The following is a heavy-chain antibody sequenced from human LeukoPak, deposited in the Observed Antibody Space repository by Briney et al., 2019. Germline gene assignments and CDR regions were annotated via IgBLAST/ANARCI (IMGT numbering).Heavy chain of an antibody. J-gene: IGHJ4*02. Sequence: PGGSLRLSCAASGFTFSSYSMNWVRQAPGKGLEWVSYISSSSSTIYYADSVKGRFTISRDNAKNSLYLQMNSLRAEDTALYHCARGLCSSTSCYYYFDYWGQGTLVTVSS. CDR3: ARGLCSSTSCYYYFDY. D-gene: IGHD2-2*01. CDR2: ISSSSSTI. V-gene: IGHV3-48*04. CDR1: GFTFSSYS.